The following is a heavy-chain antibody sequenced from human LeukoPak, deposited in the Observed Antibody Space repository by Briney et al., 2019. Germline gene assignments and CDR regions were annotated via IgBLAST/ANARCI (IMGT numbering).Heavy chain of an antibody. Sequence: VASVKVSCKASGYTFTSYGISWVRQAPGQGLEWTGWISAYNGNTNYAQKLQGRVTMTTDTSTSTAYMELRSLRSDDTAVYYCARVTYSSGWLGHNWFDPWGQGTLVTVSS. V-gene: IGHV1-18*01. CDR2: ISAYNGNT. J-gene: IGHJ5*02. CDR3: ARVTYSSGWLGHNWFDP. CDR1: GYTFTSYG. D-gene: IGHD6-19*01.